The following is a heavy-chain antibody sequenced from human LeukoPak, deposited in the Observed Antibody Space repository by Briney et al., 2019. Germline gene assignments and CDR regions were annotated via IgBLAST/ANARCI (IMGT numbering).Heavy chain of an antibody. D-gene: IGHD3-22*01. J-gene: IGHJ4*02. CDR3: XXXXXXAMIVVVTAYFDY. V-gene: IGHV3-23*01. Sequence: GGSLRLSCAASGFTFSSYAMSWVRQAPGKGLEWDSAISGSGGSTYYADSVKGRFTISRDNSKNTLYLQMNSLRAVDTAVYYCXXXXXXAMIVVVTAYFDYWGQGTLVTVSS. CDR2: ISGSGGST. CDR1: GFTFSSYA.